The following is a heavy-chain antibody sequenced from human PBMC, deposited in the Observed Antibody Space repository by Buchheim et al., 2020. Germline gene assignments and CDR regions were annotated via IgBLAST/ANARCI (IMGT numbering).Heavy chain of an antibody. J-gene: IGHJ6*04. Sequence: QVQLVQSGAEVKKPGSSVKVSCKASGGTFSSYAISWVRQAPGQGLEWMGGIIPIFGTANYAQKFQGRVTITADESKNTAYMELSSLRSEDTAVYYCASCLSTSCYKGYYYYYGMDVWGKGTT. CDR1: GGTFSSYA. V-gene: IGHV1-69*01. CDR3: ASCLSTSCYKGYYYYYGMDV. D-gene: IGHD2-2*02. CDR2: IIPIFGTA.